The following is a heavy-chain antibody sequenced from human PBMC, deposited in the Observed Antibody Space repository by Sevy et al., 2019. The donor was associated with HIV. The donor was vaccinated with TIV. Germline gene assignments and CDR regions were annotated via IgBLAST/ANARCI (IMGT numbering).Heavy chain of an antibody. CDR1: GFTFSSYS. CDR2: ISSSSSTI. V-gene: IGHV3-48*02. J-gene: IGHJ4*02. D-gene: IGHD3-10*01. CDR3: ARDLLWFGELLARDY. Sequence: GGSLRLSCAASGFTFSSYSMNCVRQAPGKGLEWVSYISSSSSTIYYADSVKGRFTISRDNAKNSLYLQMNSLRDEDTAVYYCARDLLWFGELLARDYWGQGTLVTVSS.